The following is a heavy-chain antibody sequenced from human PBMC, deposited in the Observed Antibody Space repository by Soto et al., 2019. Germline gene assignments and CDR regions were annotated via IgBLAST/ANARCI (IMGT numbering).Heavy chain of an antibody. J-gene: IGHJ4*02. Sequence: GGSLRLSCAVSGLSVSINYMNWVRQVPGKGLEWVSVIYSSGNTYYADSVKGRFTVSRDNPKDALYLEMHSLIAEDTAVYYCARGDGYRSGWPFHFDSWGQGTLVTVSS. CDR2: IYSSGNT. CDR1: GLSVSINY. V-gene: IGHV3-53*01. D-gene: IGHD6-19*01. CDR3: ARGDGYRSGWPFHFDS.